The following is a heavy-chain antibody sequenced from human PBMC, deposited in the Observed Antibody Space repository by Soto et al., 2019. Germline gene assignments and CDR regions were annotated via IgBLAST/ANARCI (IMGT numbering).Heavy chain of an antibody. CDR1: GFTFSSYG. CDR3: ARDEDYDDYVWGY. J-gene: IGHJ4*02. CDR2: ISYDGSNK. V-gene: IGHV3-30*03. Sequence: PGGSLRLSCAASGFTFSSYGMHWVRQAPGKGLEWVAVISYDGSNKYYADSVKGRFTISRDNAKNSLYLQMNSLRAEDTAVYYCARDEDYDDYVWGYWGQGTLVTVSA. D-gene: IGHD3-16*01.